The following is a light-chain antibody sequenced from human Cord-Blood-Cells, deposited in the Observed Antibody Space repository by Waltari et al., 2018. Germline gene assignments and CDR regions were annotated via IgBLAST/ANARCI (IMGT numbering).Light chain of an antibody. CDR3: QQYYNLWT. CDR2: DAS. J-gene: IGKJ1*01. CDR1: QDISNY. Sequence: DIQMTQSPSSLSASVGDRVTITCQASQDISNYLNWYQQKPGKAPKLLIYDASNLETGVPSRFSGSGSGTDFTFTISSLQPEDIATYYCQQYYNLWTFGQGTKVEIK. V-gene: IGKV1-33*01.